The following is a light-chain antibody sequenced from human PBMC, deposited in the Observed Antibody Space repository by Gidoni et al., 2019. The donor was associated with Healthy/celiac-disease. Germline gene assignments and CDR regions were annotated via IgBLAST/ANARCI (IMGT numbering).Light chain of an antibody. Sequence: SYVLTQPPSVSVAPGQTARITYGGNNIGSKSVHWYQQKPGQSPLLVVYDDSDRPSGIPERFSGSNSGNTATLTISRVEAGDEADSYCQVWDSSSDHSWVFGGGTKLTVL. CDR3: QVWDSSSDHSWV. CDR1: NIGSKS. CDR2: DDS. J-gene: IGLJ3*02. V-gene: IGLV3-21*02.